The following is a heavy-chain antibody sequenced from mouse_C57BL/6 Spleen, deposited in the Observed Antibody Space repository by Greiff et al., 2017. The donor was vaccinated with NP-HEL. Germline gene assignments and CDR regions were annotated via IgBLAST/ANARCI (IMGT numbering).Heavy chain of an antibody. CDR2: IDPSDSYT. Sequence: QVQLQQPGAELVRPGTSVKLSCKASGYTFTSYWMHWVKQRPGQGLEWIGVIDPSDSYTNYNQKFKGKATLTVDTSSSTAYMQLSSLTSEDSAVYYCARGSNYVAWFAYWGQGTLVTVSA. J-gene: IGHJ3*01. D-gene: IGHD2-5*01. CDR1: GYTFTSYW. V-gene: IGHV1-59*01. CDR3: ARGSNYVAWFAY.